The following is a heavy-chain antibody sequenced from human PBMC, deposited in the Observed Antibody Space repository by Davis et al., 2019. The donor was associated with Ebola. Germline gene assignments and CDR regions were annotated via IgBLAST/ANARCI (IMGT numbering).Heavy chain of an antibody. J-gene: IGHJ4*02. CDR3: ARGRQGSSWYLDY. CDR1: GFTFSHYG. CDR2: IRPDGIDK. D-gene: IGHD6-13*01. V-gene: IGHV3-30*02. Sequence: GESLKISCTVSGFTFSHYGIHWVRQAPGKGLEWLTFIRPDGIDKYYGDPVKGRFTISRDNAKNSLYLQMNSLRDEDTAVYYCARGRQGSSWYLDYWGQGTLVTVSS.